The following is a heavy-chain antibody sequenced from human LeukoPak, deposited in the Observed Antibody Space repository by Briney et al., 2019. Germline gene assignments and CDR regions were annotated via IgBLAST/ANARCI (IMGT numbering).Heavy chain of an antibody. CDR1: GGSISSSSYY. CDR2: IYYSGST. V-gene: IGHV4-39*01. J-gene: IGHJ4*02. D-gene: IGHD1-26*01. CDR3: ARHASGSYAPADY. Sequence: PSETLSLTCTVSGGSISSSSYYWGWIRQPPGKGLEWIGSIYYSGSTYYNPSLKSRVTISVDTSKNLFSLKLSSVTAADTAVYYCARHASGSYAPADYWGQGTLVTVSS.